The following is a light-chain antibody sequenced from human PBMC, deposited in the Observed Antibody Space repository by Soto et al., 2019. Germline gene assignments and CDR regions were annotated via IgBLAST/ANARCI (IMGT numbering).Light chain of an antibody. CDR2: GAS. Sequence: DIGLTQSPGTLSLSPGERATLSCRASQSVSSSYLAWYQQKPDQAPRLLIYGASSRATGIPDRFSGSESGTDFTLTISRLEPEDFAVYYCQQYGSSPFTFGPGTKV. V-gene: IGKV3-20*01. CDR3: QQYGSSPFT. J-gene: IGKJ3*01. CDR1: QSVSSSY.